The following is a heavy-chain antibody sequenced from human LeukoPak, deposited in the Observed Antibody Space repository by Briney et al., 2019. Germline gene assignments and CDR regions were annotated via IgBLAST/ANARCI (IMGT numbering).Heavy chain of an antibody. CDR1: GYTFTSYG. Sequence: GASVKVSCKASGYTFTSYGISWVRQAPGQGLEWMGWISAYNGNTNYAQKFQGRVTMTRDTSTSTVYMELSSLRSEDTAVYYCARGFPYYDILTGYLQFDYWGQGTLVTVSS. D-gene: IGHD3-9*01. V-gene: IGHV1-18*01. J-gene: IGHJ4*02. CDR3: ARGFPYYDILTGYLQFDY. CDR2: ISAYNGNT.